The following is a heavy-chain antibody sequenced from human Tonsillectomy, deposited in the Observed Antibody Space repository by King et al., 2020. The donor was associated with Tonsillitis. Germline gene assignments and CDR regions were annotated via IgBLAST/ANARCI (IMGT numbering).Heavy chain of an antibody. CDR1: GFTFSSYA. CDR3: AKFVRECSGGSCSTHWYFDL. CDR2: ISGSGGST. J-gene: IGHJ2*01. Sequence: VPLVESGGGLVQPGGSLRLSCAASGFTFSSYAMSWVRQAPGKGLEWVSAISGSGGSTYYADSVKGRFTISRDNSKNTLYLQMNSLRAEDTAVYYCAKFVRECSGGSCSTHWYFDLWGRGTLVTVSS. V-gene: IGHV3-23*04. D-gene: IGHD2-15*01.